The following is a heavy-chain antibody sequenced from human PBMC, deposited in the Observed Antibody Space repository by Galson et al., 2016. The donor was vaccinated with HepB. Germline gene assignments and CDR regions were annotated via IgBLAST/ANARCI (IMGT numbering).Heavy chain of an antibody. D-gene: IGHD2-2*01. CDR3: ARTVVTAAQYYYYYSGMDV. V-gene: IGHV3-30-3*01. CDR1: GFTFSSYT. CDR2: TSWDGSYT. Sequence: LRLSCAASGFTFSSYTMHWVRQAPGKGLEWVALTSWDGSYTYYADSVKGRFTISRDNSKNTLYLQMNSLRAEDTALYYCARTVVTAAQYYYYYSGMDVWGQGTTVTVSS. J-gene: IGHJ6*02.